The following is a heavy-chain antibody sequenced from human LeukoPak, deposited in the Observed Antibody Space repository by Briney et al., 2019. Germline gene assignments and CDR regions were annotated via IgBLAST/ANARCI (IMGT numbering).Heavy chain of an antibody. CDR3: ARDSTGAYSSGWYGAFDI. V-gene: IGHV1-3*01. Sequence: ASVKVSCKASGYTFTSYAMHWVRQAPGQRLEWMGWINAGNGNIKYSQKFQGRVTITRDTSASTAYMELSSLRSEDTAVYYCARDSTGAYSSGWYGAFDIWGQGTMVTVSS. D-gene: IGHD6-19*01. J-gene: IGHJ3*02. CDR2: INAGNGNI. CDR1: GYTFTSYA.